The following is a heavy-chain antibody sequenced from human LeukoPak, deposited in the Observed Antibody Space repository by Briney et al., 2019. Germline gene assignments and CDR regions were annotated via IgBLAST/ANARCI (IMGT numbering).Heavy chain of an antibody. J-gene: IGHJ4*02. CDR2: IKQDGSEK. D-gene: IGHD3-3*01. V-gene: IGHV3-7*01. Sequence: GGSLRLSCAASGFTFSNYWMSWVRQAPGKGLEWVANIKQDGSEKYYVDSVKGRFTISRDNAKNSLYLQMNSLRAEDTAVYYCASLYYDFWSAYYFDYWGQGTLVTVSS. CDR1: GFTFSNYW. CDR3: ASLYYDFWSAYYFDY.